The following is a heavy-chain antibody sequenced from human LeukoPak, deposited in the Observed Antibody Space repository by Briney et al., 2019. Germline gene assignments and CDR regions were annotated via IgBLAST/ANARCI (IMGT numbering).Heavy chain of an antibody. CDR1: GGSFSGYY. CDR3: ARRAGTAFWWDWFDP. V-gene: IGHV4-34*01. J-gene: IGHJ5*02. Sequence: SETLSLTCAVYGGSFSGYYWSWIRQPPRKGLEWIGEINHSGSTNYNPSLKSRVTISVDTSKNQFSLKLSSVTAADTAVYYCARRAGTAFWWDWFDPWGQGTLVTVSS. D-gene: IGHD1-1*01. CDR2: INHSGST.